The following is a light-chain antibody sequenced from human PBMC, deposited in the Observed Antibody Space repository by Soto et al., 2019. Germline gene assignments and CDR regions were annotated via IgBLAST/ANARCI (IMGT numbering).Light chain of an antibody. J-gene: IGLJ1*01. CDR3: SSYTSSSTPYV. CDR1: SSDVGGYNY. V-gene: IGLV2-14*01. Sequence: QSALTQPASVSGSPGQSITISCTGTSSDVGGYNYVSWYQQHPGKAPKLMIYDVSNRPSGVSNRFSASKSGNTASLTISGLQAEYEADYYCSSYTSSSTPYVFGTGSKVTVL. CDR2: DVS.